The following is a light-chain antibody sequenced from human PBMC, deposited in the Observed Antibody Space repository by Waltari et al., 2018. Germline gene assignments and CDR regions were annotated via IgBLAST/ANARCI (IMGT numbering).Light chain of an antibody. CDR1: AIGSKS. J-gene: IGLJ3*02. Sequence: SYVLTQPPSVSVAPGQTARNACGGNAIGSKSVHWYHQKPGQAPVLVVYDDDDRPSGIPERFSGSNSGNTATLTISRVEAGDEADYYCQVWDSRSSHWVFGGGTKLTV. V-gene: IGLV3-21*02. CDR2: DDD. CDR3: QVWDSRSSHWV.